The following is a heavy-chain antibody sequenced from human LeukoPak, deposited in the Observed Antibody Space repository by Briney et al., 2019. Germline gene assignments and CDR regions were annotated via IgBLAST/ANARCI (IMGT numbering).Heavy chain of an antibody. Sequence: SETLSLTCTVSGGSISDYYWSWIQQPPGTGLEWIGYIRTSGSTNYSPSLASRVTMSVDTSKNQISLKLRSVTAADTAVYYCARPHSSTDFYAFDIWGQGTMVTVSS. CDR1: GGSISDYY. D-gene: IGHD2-2*01. V-gene: IGHV4-4*09. J-gene: IGHJ3*02. CDR2: IRTSGST. CDR3: ARPHSSTDFYAFDI.